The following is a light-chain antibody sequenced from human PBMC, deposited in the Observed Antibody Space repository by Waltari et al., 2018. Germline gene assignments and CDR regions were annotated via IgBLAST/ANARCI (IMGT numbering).Light chain of an antibody. Sequence: DIQMTQSPSALSASVGDRVTITCRASQSIRNYLNWYQQKPGKPPKVLIYGASSLQSGVLSRFSGSGSGTDFTLIINNLQPEDFAVYYCQQSYSTLVTFGQGTRLEIK. CDR2: GAS. J-gene: IGKJ5*01. V-gene: IGKV1-39*01. CDR3: QQSYSTLVT. CDR1: QSIRNY.